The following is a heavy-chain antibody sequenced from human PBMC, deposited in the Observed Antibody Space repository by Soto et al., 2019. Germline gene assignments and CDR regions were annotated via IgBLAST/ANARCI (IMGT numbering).Heavy chain of an antibody. CDR1: GFTFTDYY. CDR3: ARASRTGRRLDC. D-gene: IGHD6-6*01. V-gene: IGHV3-11*01. J-gene: IGHJ4*02. CDR2: IAGSDSTI. Sequence: QVQVVESGGGLVKPGGSLKLSCAASGFTFTDYYMSWIRQAPGKGLECISYIAGSDSTIYYADSVKGRFTISRDNAKNSLYLQMNSLRAEDTAMYYCARASRTGRRLDCWGQGTLVTVSS.